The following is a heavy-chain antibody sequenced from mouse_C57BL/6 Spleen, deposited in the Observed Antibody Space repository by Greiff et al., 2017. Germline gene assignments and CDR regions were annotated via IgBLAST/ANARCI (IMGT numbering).Heavy chain of an antibody. Sequence: VMLVESGPGLVAPSQSLSITCTVSGFSLTSYAISWVRQPPGKGLEWLGVIWTGGGTNYNSALKSRLSISKDNSKSQVFLKMNSLQTDATARYYCAQQGYDYDVGWFAYWGQGTLVTVSA. CDR2: IWTGGGT. J-gene: IGHJ3*01. CDR1: GFSLTSYA. V-gene: IGHV2-9-1*01. CDR3: AQQGYDYDVGWFAY. D-gene: IGHD2-4*01.